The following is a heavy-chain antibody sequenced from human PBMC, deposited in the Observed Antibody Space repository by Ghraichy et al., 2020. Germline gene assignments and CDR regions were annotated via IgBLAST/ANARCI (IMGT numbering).Heavy chain of an antibody. J-gene: IGHJ6*02. D-gene: IGHD6-13*01. CDR3: AKVAEQLVEGVYYYYGMDV. Sequence: GGSLRLSCAASGFTFSSYAMSWVRQAPGKGLEWVSAISGSGGSTYYADSVKGRFTISRDNSKNTLYLQMNSLRAEDTAVYYCAKVAEQLVEGVYYYYGMDVWGQGTTVTVSS. V-gene: IGHV3-23*01. CDR2: ISGSGGST. CDR1: GFTFSSYA.